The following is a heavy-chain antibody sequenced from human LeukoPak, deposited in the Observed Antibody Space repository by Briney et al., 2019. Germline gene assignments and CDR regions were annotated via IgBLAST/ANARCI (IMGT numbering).Heavy chain of an antibody. J-gene: IGHJ3*02. D-gene: IGHD6-19*01. CDR1: GGSISSYY. CDR3: ARLRPVAGYDAFDI. V-gene: IGHV4-59*08. Sequence: PSETLSLTCSVSGGSISSYYRSWIRQPPGKGLEWIGYIYYSGSTNYNPSLKSRVTMSVDTSKNQFSLKLTSVTAADTAVYYCARLRPVAGYDAFDIWGHGTMVTVSS. CDR2: IYYSGST.